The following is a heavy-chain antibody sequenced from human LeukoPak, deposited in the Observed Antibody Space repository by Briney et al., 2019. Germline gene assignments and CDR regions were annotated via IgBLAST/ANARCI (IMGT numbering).Heavy chain of an antibody. D-gene: IGHD3-10*01. CDR2: ISYDGSNK. J-gene: IGHJ5*02. Sequence: PGGSLRLSCAASGFTFSSYGMHWVRQAPGKGLEWVAVISYDGSNKYYADSVKGRFTISRDNSKNTLYLQMNSLRAEDTAVYYCAKEAAYYYGSRWFDPWGQGTPVTVSS. V-gene: IGHV3-30*18. CDR1: GFTFSSYG. CDR3: AKEAAYYYGSRWFDP.